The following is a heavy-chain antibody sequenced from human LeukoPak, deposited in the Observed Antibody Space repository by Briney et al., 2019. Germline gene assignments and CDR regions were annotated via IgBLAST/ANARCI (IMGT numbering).Heavy chain of an antibody. J-gene: IGHJ4*02. D-gene: IGHD3-10*01. CDR1: GGSISGSSYY. CDR2: IYYSGST. CDR3: ARTPSGSHFDY. V-gene: IGHV4-39*01. Sequence: SETLSLTCTVSGGSISGSSYYWGWIRQPPGKGLEWIGSIYYSGSTYYNPSLKSRVTISVDTSKNQFSLKLSSVTAADTAVYYCARTPSGSHFDYWGQGTLVTVSS.